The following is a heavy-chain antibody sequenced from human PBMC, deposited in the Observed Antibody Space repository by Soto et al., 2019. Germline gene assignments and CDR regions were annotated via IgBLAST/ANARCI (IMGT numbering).Heavy chain of an antibody. Sequence: GALRLSCAASGFTFSSYGMHWVRQAPGKGLEWVAVISYDGSNKYYADSVKGRFTISRDNSKNTLYLQMNSLRAEDTAVYYCAKSQEWLFEYFDYWGQGTLVTVSS. V-gene: IGHV3-30*18. CDR3: AKSQEWLFEYFDY. CDR2: ISYDGSNK. CDR1: GFTFSSYG. J-gene: IGHJ4*02. D-gene: IGHD3-3*01.